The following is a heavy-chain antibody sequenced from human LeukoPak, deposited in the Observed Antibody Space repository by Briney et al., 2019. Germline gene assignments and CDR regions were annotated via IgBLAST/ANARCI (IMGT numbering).Heavy chain of an antibody. CDR3: ARSKKVGLFVY. CDR1: GGSISSYY. Sequence: SETLSLTCTVSGGSISSYYWSWIRQPPGKGLEWIGYIHYSGSTNYNPSLKSRVTISVDTSKNQFSLKLSSVTSADTAMYYCARSKKVGLFVYWGQRTLVTVSS. J-gene: IGHJ4*02. V-gene: IGHV4-59*01. D-gene: IGHD1-26*01. CDR2: IHYSGST.